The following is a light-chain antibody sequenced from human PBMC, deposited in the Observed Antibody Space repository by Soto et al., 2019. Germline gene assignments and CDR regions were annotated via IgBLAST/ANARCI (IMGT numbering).Light chain of an antibody. Sequence: ENVLTQSPDTLSLSPGERATLSCRASQSISSNYLAWYQQKVGQAPRLLIYCASSRATDIPDRFSGSGSGTDFTLTISRLEPEDFAVYYCQHYGRSPGLFTFGPGTRVDIK. CDR3: QHYGRSPGLFT. CDR1: QSISSNY. J-gene: IGKJ3*01. V-gene: IGKV3-20*01. CDR2: CAS.